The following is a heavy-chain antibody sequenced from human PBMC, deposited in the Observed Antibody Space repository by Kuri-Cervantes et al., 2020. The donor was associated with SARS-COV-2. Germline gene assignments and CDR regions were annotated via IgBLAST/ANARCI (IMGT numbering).Heavy chain of an antibody. J-gene: IGHJ6*03. CDR1: GGTFSSYA. CDR3: ARAGWGSGSAPARDYYYMDV. CDR2: IIPIFGTA. V-gene: IGHV1-69*05. Sequence: SVKVSCKASGGTFSSYAISWVRQAPGQGLERMGGIIPIFGTANYAQKFQGRVTITTDESTSTAYMELSSLRSEDTAVYYCARAGWGSGSAPARDYYYMDVWGKGTTVTVSS. D-gene: IGHD1-26*01.